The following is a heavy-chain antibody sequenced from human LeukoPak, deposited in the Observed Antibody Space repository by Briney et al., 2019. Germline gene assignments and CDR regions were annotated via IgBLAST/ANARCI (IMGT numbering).Heavy chain of an antibody. J-gene: IGHJ4*02. Sequence: SETLSLTCSVSGGSITAYYWSWIRESAAKGLEWIGRIHMSGSTNYKSSLKSRVAMSMDRSKNLLTLELRSATAADTAVYYCARDESSRDDKNGYQYWGQGIMVTVSS. CDR3: ARDESSRDDKNGYQY. V-gene: IGHV4-4*07. CDR1: GGSITAYY. CDR2: IHMSGST. D-gene: IGHD3-22*01.